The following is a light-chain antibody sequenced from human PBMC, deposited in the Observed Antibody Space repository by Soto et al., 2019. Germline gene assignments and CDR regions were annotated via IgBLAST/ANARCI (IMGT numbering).Light chain of an antibody. CDR2: DAN. V-gene: IGKV1D-12*01. CDR3: QQADRFPIT. CDR1: QGIKSW. Sequence: DGQMTQSPSSVSASVGDTVGITCRASQGIKSWVAWYQQRPGNAPKLLISDANTLQTGVPPRFSGSGSGTDFFLTVNSLQPEDCATYYCQQADRFPITFGQGTRLEIK. J-gene: IGKJ5*01.